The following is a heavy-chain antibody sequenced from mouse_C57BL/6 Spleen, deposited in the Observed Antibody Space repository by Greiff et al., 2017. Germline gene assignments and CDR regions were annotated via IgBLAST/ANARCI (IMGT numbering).Heavy chain of an antibody. CDR2: INPSNGGT. CDR3: ARWGVTTGYYFDY. Sequence: VQLQQPGTELVKPGASVKLSCKASGYTFTSYWMHWVKQRPGQGLEWIGNINPSNGGTNYNEKFKSKATLTVDKSSSTAYLQLSSLTSEDSAVYYCARWGVTTGYYFDYWGQGTTLTVSS. J-gene: IGHJ2*01. V-gene: IGHV1-53*01. CDR1: GYTFTSYW. D-gene: IGHD2-2*01.